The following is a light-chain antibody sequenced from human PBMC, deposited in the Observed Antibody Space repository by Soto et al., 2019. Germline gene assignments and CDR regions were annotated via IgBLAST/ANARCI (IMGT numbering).Light chain of an antibody. V-gene: IGKV1-12*01. J-gene: IGKJ5*01. CDR2: AAS. CDR1: QGIGSW. CDR3: QQGDSFPIT. Sequence: DIPMTQSPSSVSASVGDRVTITCRASQGIGSWLAWYQQKPGTVPKLLIYAASSLQSGVPSRFSGSGVGTEFTLTITSLQPEDFGTYYCQQGDSFPITFGQGTRLEIK.